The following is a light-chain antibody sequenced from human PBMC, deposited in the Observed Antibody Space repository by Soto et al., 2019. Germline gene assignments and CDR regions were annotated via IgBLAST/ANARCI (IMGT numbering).Light chain of an antibody. CDR2: AAY. J-gene: IGKJ4*01. V-gene: IGKV1-9*01. Sequence: IQVTQSPSSLSASVGDRITITCRASQGVSTYLAWYQQKPGKAPKLLIHAAYTLQSSVLSWFSGGGSTTDFTLTSSSLPAEDFATYYCHQLNRNPTFGGGTKVEIK. CDR1: QGVSTY. CDR3: HQLNRNPT.